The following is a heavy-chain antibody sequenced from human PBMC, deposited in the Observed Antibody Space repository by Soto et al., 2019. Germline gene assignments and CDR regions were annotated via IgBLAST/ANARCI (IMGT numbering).Heavy chain of an antibody. Sequence: ASVKVSCKASGYSFTDYHIHWVRQAPGQGLEWLGRINPKSGGTSTAQKFQGWVTMTRDRSISTVYMELTRLRSDDTAVYFCARGHSTDCSNGVCSFFYNHEMDVWRQGTTVTVSS. J-gene: IGHJ6*02. CDR3: ARGHSTDCSNGVCSFFYNHEMDV. CDR1: GYSFTDYH. D-gene: IGHD2-8*01. V-gene: IGHV1-2*04. CDR2: INPKSGGT.